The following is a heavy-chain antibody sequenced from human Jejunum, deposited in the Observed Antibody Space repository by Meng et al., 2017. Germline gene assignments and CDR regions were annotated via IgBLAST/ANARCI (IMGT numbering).Heavy chain of an antibody. CDR3: ARLTSL. J-gene: IGHJ4*02. CDR1: GFTFSSSS. D-gene: IGHD3-16*01. V-gene: IGHV3-23*04. CDR2: FTGTTTTT. Sequence: VQLVESGGGLVQPGGSLRLSCEASGFTFSSSSMSWVRQAPGKGLEWVSTFTGTTTTTYYADSVKGRFTISRDNSKNTLYLQMNSLRAEDTAVYYCARLTSLWGQGTLVTVSS.